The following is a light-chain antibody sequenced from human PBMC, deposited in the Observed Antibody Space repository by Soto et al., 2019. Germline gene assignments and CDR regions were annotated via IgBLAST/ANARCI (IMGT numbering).Light chain of an antibody. J-gene: IGKJ2*01. Sequence: EIVLTQSPATLSLSPGERATLSCRASQSVSSYLAWYQQKPGQAPRLLIYDASNRAPGIPARFSGSGSGTDFTLTISSLEPEDFAVYYCQQRSNWLYTFRQGTKLEIK. CDR2: DAS. CDR1: QSVSSY. V-gene: IGKV3-11*01. CDR3: QQRSNWLYT.